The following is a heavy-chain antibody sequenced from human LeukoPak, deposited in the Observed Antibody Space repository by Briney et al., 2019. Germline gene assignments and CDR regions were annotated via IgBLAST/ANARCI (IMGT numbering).Heavy chain of an antibody. D-gene: IGHD3-3*01. J-gene: IGHJ5*02. V-gene: IGHV4-61*02. Sequence: KPSETLSLTCTVSGGSISSSSDYRGWIRQPAGKGLEWIGRIYTSGSTNYNPSLKSRVTMSVDTSKNQFSLKLSSVTAADTAVYYCAREPYDFWSGYWFDPWGQGTLVTVSS. CDR2: IYTSGST. CDR1: GGSISSSSDY. CDR3: AREPYDFWSGYWFDP.